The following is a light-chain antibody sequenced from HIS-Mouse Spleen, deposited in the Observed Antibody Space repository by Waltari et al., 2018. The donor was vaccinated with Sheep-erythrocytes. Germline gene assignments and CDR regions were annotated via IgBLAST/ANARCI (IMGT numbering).Light chain of an antibody. CDR1: QSVSSY. J-gene: IGKJ5*01. Sequence: PGERATLSCRASQSVSSYLAWYQQKPGQAPRLLIYDASNRATGIPARFSGSGSGTDFTLTISSLEPEDFAVYYCQQRSNWPPITFGQGTRLESK. V-gene: IGKV3-11*01. CDR2: DAS. CDR3: QQRSNWPPIT.